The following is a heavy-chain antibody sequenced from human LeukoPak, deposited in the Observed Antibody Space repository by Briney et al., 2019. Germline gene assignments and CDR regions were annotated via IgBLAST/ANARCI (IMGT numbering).Heavy chain of an antibody. Sequence: SETLSLTCAVYGGSFSGYYWSWIRQPPGKGLEWIGEINHSGSTNYNPSLKSRVTMSVDTSKNQFSLKLSSVTAADTAVYYCARKLERRRPFDYWGQGTLVTVSS. CDR2: INHSGST. J-gene: IGHJ4*02. V-gene: IGHV4-34*01. CDR3: ARKLERRRPFDY. CDR1: GGSFSGYY. D-gene: IGHD1-1*01.